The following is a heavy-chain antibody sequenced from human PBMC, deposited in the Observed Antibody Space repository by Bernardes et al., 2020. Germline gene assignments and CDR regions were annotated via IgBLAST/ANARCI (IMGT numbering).Heavy chain of an antibody. CDR2: MNPARGDT. V-gene: IGHV1-2*02. J-gene: IGHJ3*01. Sequence: ASVKVSCKTSGYTFTTYHVHWVRQAPGQGLEWLGSMNPARGDTTLEHKFQGRFTMTRDTSARTAYLDVSSLRSDDTAVYYCARVLPTRGDALDLWGQGTMVSVSA. CDR3: ARVLPTRGDALDL. CDR1: GYTFTTYH. D-gene: IGHD3-10*01.